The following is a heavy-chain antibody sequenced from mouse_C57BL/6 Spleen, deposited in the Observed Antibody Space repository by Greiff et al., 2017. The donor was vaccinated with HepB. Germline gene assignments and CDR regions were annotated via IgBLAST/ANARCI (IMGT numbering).Heavy chain of an antibody. CDR1: GFTFSDYG. CDR3: ARPGDRPYGYDDWFAY. D-gene: IGHD2-2*01. CDR2: ISSGSSTI. V-gene: IGHV5-17*01. Sequence: EVQLQESGGGLVKPGGSLKLSCAASGFTFSDYGMHWVRQAPEKGLEWVAYISSGSSTIYYADTVKGRFTISSDNAKNTLFLQMTSLRSEDTAMYYCARPGDRPYGYDDWFAYWGQGTLVTVSA. J-gene: IGHJ3*01.